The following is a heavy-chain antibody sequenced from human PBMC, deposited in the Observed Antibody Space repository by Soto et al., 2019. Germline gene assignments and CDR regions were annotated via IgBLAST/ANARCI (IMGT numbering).Heavy chain of an antibody. CDR2: IIPILGIA. CDR1: GGTFSSYT. CDR3: ARSSGWPGLLDFDVGMDV. J-gene: IGHJ6*02. V-gene: IGHV1-69*02. Sequence: QVQLVQSGAEVKKPGSSVKVSCKASGGTFSSYTISWVRQAPGQGLEWMGRIIPILGIANYAQKFQGRVTITADKSTSTAYMELSSLRSEDTAVYYCARSSGWPGLLDFDVGMDVWGQGTTVTVSS. D-gene: IGHD6-19*01.